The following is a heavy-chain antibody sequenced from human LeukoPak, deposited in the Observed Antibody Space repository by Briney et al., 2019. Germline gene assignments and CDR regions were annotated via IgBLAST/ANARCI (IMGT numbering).Heavy chain of an antibody. D-gene: IGHD2-15*01. CDR2: INSDGSST. CDR1: GFTFSSYW. J-gene: IGHJ5*02. CDR3: ARGVAQNGNPNYFDP. V-gene: IGHV3-74*01. Sequence: PGGSLRLSCAASGFTFSSYWMHWVRQAPGKGLVWVSRINSDGSSTNYADSVKGRFAISRDNSKNTLYLQMNSLRAEDTAVYSCARGVAQNGNPNYFDPWGRGTLVTVSS.